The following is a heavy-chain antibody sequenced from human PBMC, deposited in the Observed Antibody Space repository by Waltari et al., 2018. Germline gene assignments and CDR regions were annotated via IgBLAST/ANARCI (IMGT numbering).Heavy chain of an antibody. Sequence: EVQLVQSGAEVKKSGESLKISCKGSGYSFTNYWIGWVRQMPGKGLEWLGISYLGDSETRYSPSFQGQVTISADRSINTAYLQWSRLKASDTAIYYCASTPVGYNSGWYGNNWGQGTLVTVSA. V-gene: IGHV5-51*01. J-gene: IGHJ4*02. CDR3: ASTPVGYNSGWYGNN. D-gene: IGHD6-19*01. CDR2: SYLGDSET. CDR1: GYSFTNYW.